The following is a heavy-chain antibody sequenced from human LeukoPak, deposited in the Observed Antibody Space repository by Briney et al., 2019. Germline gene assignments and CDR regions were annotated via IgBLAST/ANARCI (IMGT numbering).Heavy chain of an antibody. Sequence: SENLSLTCTVSGDSINSYYWSWVRQPPGKGLEWIGYIYYSGSTNYNPSLKSRVTISVDTSKNQFSLKLSSVTAADTAVYYCARDVTYYYDSSGCYLRAFDIWGQGTMVTVSS. CDR3: ARDVTYYYDSSGCYLRAFDI. D-gene: IGHD3-22*01. CDR1: GDSINSYY. CDR2: IYYSGST. V-gene: IGHV4-59*01. J-gene: IGHJ3*02.